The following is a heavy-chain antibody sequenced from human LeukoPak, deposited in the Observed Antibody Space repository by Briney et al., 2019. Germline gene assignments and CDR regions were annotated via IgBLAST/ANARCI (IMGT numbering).Heavy chain of an antibody. CDR1: GGSISSSSYY. D-gene: IGHD6-13*01. Sequence: SETLSLTCTVSGGSISSSSYYWGWIRQPPGKGLEWIGSIYYSGSTYYNPSLKSRVTISVDTSKNQFSLKLSSVTAADTAVYYCARGDIAAAGTGYWGQGTLVTVSS. V-gene: IGHV4-39*01. CDR2: IYYSGST. J-gene: IGHJ4*02. CDR3: ARGDIAAAGTGY.